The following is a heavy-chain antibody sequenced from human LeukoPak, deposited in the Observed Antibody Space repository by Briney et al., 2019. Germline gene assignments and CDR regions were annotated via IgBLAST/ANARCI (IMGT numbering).Heavy chain of an antibody. D-gene: IGHD3-22*01. Sequence: PGGSLRLSCAASGFTFSSYAMSWVRQAPGKGLEWVSAISGSGGSTYYADSVKGRFTISRDNSKNTLYLQMNSLGAEDTAVYYCATSQDYYDSSGYYYDWGQGTLVTVSS. CDR2: ISGSGGST. CDR1: GFTFSSYA. J-gene: IGHJ4*02. CDR3: ATSQDYYDSSGYYYD. V-gene: IGHV3-23*01.